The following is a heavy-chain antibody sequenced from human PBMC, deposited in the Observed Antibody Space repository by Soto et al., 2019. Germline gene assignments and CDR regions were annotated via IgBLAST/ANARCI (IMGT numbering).Heavy chain of an antibody. CDR2: IYHSGST. CDR3: ARAIAVVPAAIKTPSAETWFDP. D-gene: IGHD2-2*01. J-gene: IGHJ5*02. V-gene: IGHV4-4*02. Sequence: PSETLSLTCAVSGGAISSSNWWICVRQPPGKGLEWIWEIYHSGSTNYNPSLKSRVTISVDKSKNQFSLKLSSVTAADTAVYYCARAIAVVPAAIKTPSAETWFDPWGQGTMVAVSS. CDR1: GGAISSSNW.